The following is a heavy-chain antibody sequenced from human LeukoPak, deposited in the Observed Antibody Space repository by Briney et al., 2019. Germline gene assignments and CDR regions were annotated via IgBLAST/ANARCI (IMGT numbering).Heavy chain of an antibody. CDR3: ATETNGRHYDY. CDR1: GLTFSTSG. J-gene: IGHJ4*02. D-gene: IGHD1-14*01. Sequence: GGSLRLSCTASGLTFSTSGFNWVRQAPGKGLEWVASIGPTGSDRYHADSIKGRFTISRDNTNNFLYPQMKSLRAEDTAVYYCATETNGRHYDYWGQGTLLTVSS. CDR2: IGPTGSDR. V-gene: IGHV3-21*06.